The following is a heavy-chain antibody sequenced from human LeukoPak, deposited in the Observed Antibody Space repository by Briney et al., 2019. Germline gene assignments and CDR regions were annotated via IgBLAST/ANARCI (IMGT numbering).Heavy chain of an antibody. CDR1: GGSISSSSNY. CDR3: ARQVYSSGWYSGYWYFDL. J-gene: IGHJ2*01. V-gene: IGHV4-39*01. Sequence: TSETLSLTCTVSGGSISSSSNYWGWIRQPPGKGLEWIGSIYYSGSTYYNPSLKSRVTISVDTSKNQFSLKLSSVTAADTAVYYCARQVYSSGWYSGYWYFDLWGRGTLVTVSP. D-gene: IGHD6-19*01. CDR2: IYYSGST.